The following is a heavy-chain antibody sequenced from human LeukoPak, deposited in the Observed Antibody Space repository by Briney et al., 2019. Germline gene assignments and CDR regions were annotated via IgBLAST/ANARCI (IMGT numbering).Heavy chain of an antibody. J-gene: IGHJ4*02. CDR3: ARRDDYYDY. CDR1: GYTFTDYT. Sequence: GASVKVSCKASGYTFTDYTITWVRQAPGQGLERMGWIRAYNGNTNYLQRLQGRVTMTTDTSTSTAYMELRSLTSDDTAVYYCARRDDYYDYWGQGTLVTVSS. V-gene: IGHV1-18*01. CDR2: IRAYNGNT. D-gene: IGHD5-24*01.